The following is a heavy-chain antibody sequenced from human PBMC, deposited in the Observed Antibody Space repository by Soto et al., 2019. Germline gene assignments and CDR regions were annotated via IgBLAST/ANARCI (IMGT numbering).Heavy chain of an antibody. CDR2: INHSGST. CDR1: GGSFSGYY. J-gene: IGHJ5*02. CDR3: ARGQSNWFDP. Sequence: SETLSLTCAVYGGSFSGYYWSWIRQPPGKGLEWIGEINHSGSTNYNPSLRSRVTISVDTSKNQFSLKLSSVTAADTAVYYCARGQSNWFDPWGQGTLVTVSS. V-gene: IGHV4-34*01.